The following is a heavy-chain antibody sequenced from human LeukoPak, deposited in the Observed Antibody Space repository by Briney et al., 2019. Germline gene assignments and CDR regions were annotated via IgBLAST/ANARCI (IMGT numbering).Heavy chain of an antibody. J-gene: IGHJ5*02. Sequence: SSETLSLTCTVSGGSISGYYWSWIRQPLGRGLEWIGYIYYSGSTNYNPSLRSRVTISVDTSKNQFSLRLTSVTATDTAVYYCARLHSSRAEEFDPWGQGTLVTVSS. CDR1: GGSISGYY. CDR2: IYYSGST. CDR3: ARLHSSRAEEFDP. V-gene: IGHV4-59*01.